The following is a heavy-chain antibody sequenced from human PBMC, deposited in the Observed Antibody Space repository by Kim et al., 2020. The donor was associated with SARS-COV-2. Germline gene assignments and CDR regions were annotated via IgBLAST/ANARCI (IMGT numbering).Heavy chain of an antibody. CDR3: VKDRPNWGSYFDN. CDR2: IDGSGVSR. CDR1: GFTFSTYM. V-gene: IGHV3-23*01. D-gene: IGHD7-27*01. J-gene: IGHJ4*02. Sequence: GGSLRLSCAASGFTFSTYMMNWVRQAPGKGLEWVSAIDGSGVSRNYGDSVKGRFTISRDNSKNTLYLQMNRLRDEDTAVYYCVKDRPNWGSYFDNWGQGTLVSVSS.